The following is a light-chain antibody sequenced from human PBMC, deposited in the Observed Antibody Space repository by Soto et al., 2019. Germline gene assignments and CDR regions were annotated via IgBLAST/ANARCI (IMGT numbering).Light chain of an antibody. J-gene: IGLJ2*01. CDR1: SSDVGGYNY. CDR2: DVS. CDR3: SSYTSSSTLYVV. Sequence: QSALTQPASVSGSPGQSITISCTGTSSDVGGYNYVSWYQQHPGKAPKLMIYDVSNRHSGVSNRFSGSKSGNTASLTISGLQAEDEADYYCSSYTSSSTLYVVFGGGTKVTVL. V-gene: IGLV2-14*01.